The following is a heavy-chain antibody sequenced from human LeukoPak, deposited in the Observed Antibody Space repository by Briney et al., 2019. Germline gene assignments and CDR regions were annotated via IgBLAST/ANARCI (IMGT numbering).Heavy chain of an antibody. D-gene: IGHD3-22*01. Sequence: SETLSLTCTVSGDSVRTNNYYWSWIRQPPGEGLEWIGYIHFSGNTNYNTSLKSRVTISVDTSKNQFPLKLTSVTATDTAVYYCARDFKYYGSSGYYAFDIWGQGTMVTVSS. V-gene: IGHV4-61*01. J-gene: IGHJ3*02. CDR3: ARDFKYYGSSGYYAFDI. CDR1: GDSVRTNNYY. CDR2: IHFSGNT.